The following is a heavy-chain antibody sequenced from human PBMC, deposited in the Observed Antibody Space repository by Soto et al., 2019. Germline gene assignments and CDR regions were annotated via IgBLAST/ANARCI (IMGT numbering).Heavy chain of an antibody. D-gene: IGHD3-10*02. CDR2: ISYDGSNK. J-gene: IGHJ4*02. CDR3: ARGHVRDDSTFDS. V-gene: IGHV3-30-3*01. CDR1: GFTFSSYA. Sequence: PGGSLRLSCAASGFTFSSYAMHWVRQAPGKGLEWVAVISYDGSNKYYADSVKGRFTISRDNSKNTLYLQMNSLRAEDTAVYYCARGHVRDDSTFDSWGKGTLVTVCS.